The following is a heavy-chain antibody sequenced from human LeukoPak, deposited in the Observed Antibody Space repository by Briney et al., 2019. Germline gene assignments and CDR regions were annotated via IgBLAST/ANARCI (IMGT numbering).Heavy chain of an antibody. V-gene: IGHV4-59*01. CDR1: GGSFSGYY. CDR3: ARAPNYYDSSGFFDY. J-gene: IGHJ4*02. Sequence: PSETLSLTCAVYGGSFSGYYWSWIRQPPGKGLEWIGYIYYSGSTNYNPSLKSRVTISVDTSKNQFSLKLSSVTAADTAVYYCARAPNYYDSSGFFDYWGQGTLVTVSS. D-gene: IGHD3-22*01. CDR2: IYYSGST.